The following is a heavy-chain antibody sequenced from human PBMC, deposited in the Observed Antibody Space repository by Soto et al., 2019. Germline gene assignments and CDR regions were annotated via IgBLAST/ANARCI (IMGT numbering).Heavy chain of an antibody. Sequence: QVQLVQSGAEVKKPGSSVKVSCKASGGTFSSYAISWVRQAPGQGLEWMGGIIPIFGTANYAQKFQGRVTITADESTSTAYMELSGLRSEDTAVYYCARRWELPPPGGVWFDPWGQGTLVTVSS. CDR1: GGTFSSYA. CDR2: IIPIFGTA. J-gene: IGHJ5*02. CDR3: ARRWELPPPGGVWFDP. V-gene: IGHV1-69*01. D-gene: IGHD1-26*01.